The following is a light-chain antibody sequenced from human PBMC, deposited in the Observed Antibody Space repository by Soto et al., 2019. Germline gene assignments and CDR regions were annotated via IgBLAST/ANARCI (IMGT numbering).Light chain of an antibody. CDR1: QSVSSY. V-gene: IGKV3-11*01. Sequence: EIVLTQSPATLSLSPGERATLSCRASQSVSSYLAWYQQKPGQAPRLLLYDASNRATGIPARFSGSGSGTDFTLAISSLEPEDFAVYYCQQRSNWLTFGGGTKVEMK. CDR2: DAS. J-gene: IGKJ4*01. CDR3: QQRSNWLT.